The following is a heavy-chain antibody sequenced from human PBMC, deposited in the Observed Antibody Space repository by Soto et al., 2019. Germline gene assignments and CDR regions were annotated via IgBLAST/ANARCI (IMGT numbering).Heavy chain of an antibody. CDR2: ISSSSSYI. CDR1: GFTFSSYS. D-gene: IGHD3-10*02. Sequence: GGSLRLSCAASGFTFSSYSMNWVRQAPGKGLEWVSSISSSSSYIYYADSVKGRFTISRDNAKNSLYLQMNSLRAEDTAVYYCARDRLENGVRVNPGYWGQGTLVTVSS. CDR3: ARDRLENGVRVNPGY. V-gene: IGHV3-21*01. J-gene: IGHJ4*02.